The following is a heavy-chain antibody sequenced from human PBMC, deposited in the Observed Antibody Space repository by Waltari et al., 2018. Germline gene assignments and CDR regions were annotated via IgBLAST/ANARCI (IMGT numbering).Heavy chain of an antibody. V-gene: IGHV4-39*01. J-gene: IGHJ4*02. Sequence: HLQLQASGPGLVKPSETLSLRCTVCGDSITSDLYYWAWIRQSPGKGLEWIGTISYGGRPYYHPSLKSRVTIDADASKNQFSLQMSSVTAADTAVYFCARQMRGFGDLLGYFDDWGQGTLVTVSS. CDR2: ISYGGRP. CDR3: ARQMRGFGDLLGYFDD. D-gene: IGHD3-10*01. CDR1: GDSITSDLYY.